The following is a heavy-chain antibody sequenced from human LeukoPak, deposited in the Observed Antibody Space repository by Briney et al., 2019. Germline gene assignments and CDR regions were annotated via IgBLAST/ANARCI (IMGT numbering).Heavy chain of an antibody. V-gene: IGHV4-31*03. CDR3: ARGGTTVVTFDY. J-gene: IGHJ4*02. CDR2: IYYSGST. Sequence: PSETLSLTCTVSGVSISSGGYYWSWIRQHPGKGLEWIGYIYYSGSTYYNPSLKSRVTISVDTSKNQFSLKLSSVTAADTAVYYWARGGTTVVTFDYWGQGTLVTVSS. CDR1: GVSISSGGYY. D-gene: IGHD4-23*01.